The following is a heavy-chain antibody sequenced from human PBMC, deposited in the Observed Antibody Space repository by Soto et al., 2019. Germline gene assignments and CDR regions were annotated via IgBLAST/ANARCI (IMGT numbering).Heavy chain of an antibody. D-gene: IGHD1-26*01. V-gene: IGHV3-33*01. CDR3: ARGVGHYYHALDV. CDR1: GFSFSSYG. Sequence: QVHLVESGGGVVQPGRSLRLSCAASGFSFSSYGVHWVRQAPGKGLEWVALIWYDGSEKYYADSVRGRFTISRDNSKNTLYLQMNSLRAEDTAVYYCARGVGHYYHALDVWGQGTTVTVSS. J-gene: IGHJ6*02. CDR2: IWYDGSEK.